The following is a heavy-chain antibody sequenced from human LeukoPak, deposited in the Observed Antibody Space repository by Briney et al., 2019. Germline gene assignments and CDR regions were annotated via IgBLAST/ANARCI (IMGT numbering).Heavy chain of an antibody. J-gene: IGHJ6*04. D-gene: IGHD3-10*02. V-gene: IGHV3-74*01. CDR2: IHSDASNK. CDR3: AELGITMIGGV. Sequence: GGSLRLSCAASGFTFDDYGMSWVRQAPGKGLVWVSRIHSDASNKIYADSVKGRFTISRDNAKNTLYLQMNSLRAEDTAVYYCAELGITMIGGVWGKGTTVTISS. CDR1: GFTFDDYG.